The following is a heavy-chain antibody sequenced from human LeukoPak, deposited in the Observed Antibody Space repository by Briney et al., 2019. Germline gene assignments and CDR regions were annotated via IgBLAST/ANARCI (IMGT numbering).Heavy chain of an antibody. D-gene: IGHD3-22*01. CDR2: ISYDGSNK. Sequence: PGRSLRLSCAASGFTFSSYGMHWVRQAPGKGLEWVAVISYDGSNKYYADSVKGRFTISRDNSKNTLYPQMNSLRAEDTAVYYCAKGRNPYDSSGYYDLWGQGTLVTVSS. CDR1: GFTFSSYG. CDR3: AKGRNPYDSSGYYDL. J-gene: IGHJ4*02. V-gene: IGHV3-30*18.